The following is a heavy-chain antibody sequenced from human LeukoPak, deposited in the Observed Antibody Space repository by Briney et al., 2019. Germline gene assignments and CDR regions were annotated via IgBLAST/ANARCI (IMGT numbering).Heavy chain of an antibody. J-gene: IGHJ4*02. CDR3: AIEAIVGAPRGDY. V-gene: IGHV4-39*07. CDR1: GDSISSSSFY. D-gene: IGHD1-26*01. Sequence: SETLSLTCTVSGDSISSSSFYWGWIRQPPGKGLEWIGTIYYSGSTHYNPSLKSRVTISIDTSKNQFSLKLSSVTAADTAVYYCAIEAIVGAPRGDYWGQGTLVTVSS. CDR2: IYYSGST.